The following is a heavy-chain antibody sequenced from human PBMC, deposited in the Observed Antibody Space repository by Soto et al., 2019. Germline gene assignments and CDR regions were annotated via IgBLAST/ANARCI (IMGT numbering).Heavy chain of an antibody. CDR3: ARSVFP. Sequence: QVQLQESGPGLVKPSQTLSLTCTVSGGSISTGGYYWNWIRQHPGKGLEWIGYFYYSGSTYYNPSLKSRVTISVNTSKNQLSLKLSAVTSADTAVYYCARSVFPWGQGTLVTVSS. CDR2: FYYSGST. V-gene: IGHV4-31*03. CDR1: GGSISTGGYY. J-gene: IGHJ5*02.